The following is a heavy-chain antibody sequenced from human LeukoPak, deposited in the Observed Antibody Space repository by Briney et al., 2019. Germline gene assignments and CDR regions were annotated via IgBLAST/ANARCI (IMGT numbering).Heavy chain of an antibody. CDR2: IGQDGSQQ. V-gene: IGHV3-7*01. CDR3: ARDGSGESSGGSTQYNWFDP. Sequence: GGSLRLSCAASGFTFGDYYMTWIRQAPGKGLEWVANIGQDGSQQHYVDSVKGRFTISRDNAKNSLYLQMNILRVEDTAVYYCARDGSGESSGGSTQYNWFDPWGQGTLVTVSS. D-gene: IGHD3-22*01. CDR1: GFTFGDYY. J-gene: IGHJ5*02.